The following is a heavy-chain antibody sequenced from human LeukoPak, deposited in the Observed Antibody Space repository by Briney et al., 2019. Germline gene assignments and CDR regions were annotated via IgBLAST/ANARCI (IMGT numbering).Heavy chain of an antibody. J-gene: IGHJ4*02. Sequence: GGSLRLSCAASGFTFDDYAMHWVRQAPGKGLEWVSLISRDSGYTYYADSVKGRFTISRDNSKNSLYLQMNSQRTEDTALYYCAKDYYDSLTGYYRWDNHFDYWGQGSLV. CDR3: AKDYYDSLTGYYRWDNHFDY. V-gene: IGHV3-43*02. D-gene: IGHD3-9*01. CDR2: ISRDSGYT. CDR1: GFTFDDYA.